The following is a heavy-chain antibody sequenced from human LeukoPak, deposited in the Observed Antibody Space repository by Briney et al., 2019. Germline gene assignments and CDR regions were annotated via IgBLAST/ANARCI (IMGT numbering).Heavy chain of an antibody. Sequence: PGGSLRLSCAASGFTFHNFGMHWVRQAPGQGRGWLTFIQYDGNNKKYADSVKGRFTISRDNSKNTLYLQLNSLRTEDTAVYYCARDYYNNYDVGFWGQGTLVTVSS. V-gene: IGHV3-30*19. CDR2: IQYDGNNK. J-gene: IGHJ4*02. CDR1: GFTFHNFG. D-gene: IGHD4-11*01. CDR3: ARDYYNNYDVGF.